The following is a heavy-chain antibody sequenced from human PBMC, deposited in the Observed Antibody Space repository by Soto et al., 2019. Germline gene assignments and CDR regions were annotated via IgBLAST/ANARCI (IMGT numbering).Heavy chain of an antibody. CDR3: AISYYYDSSGYYYVWHY. CDR1: GYTFTSYD. Sequence: ASVKVSCKASGYTFTSYDINWVRQATGQGLEWMGWMNPNSGNTGYAQKFQGRVTMTRNTSISTAYMELSSLRSEDTAVYYCAISYYYDSSGYYYVWHYWGQGTLVTVSS. V-gene: IGHV1-8*01. CDR2: MNPNSGNT. D-gene: IGHD3-22*01. J-gene: IGHJ4*02.